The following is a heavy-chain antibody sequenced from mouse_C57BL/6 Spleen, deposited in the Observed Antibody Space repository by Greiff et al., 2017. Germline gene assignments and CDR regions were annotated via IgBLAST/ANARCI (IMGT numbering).Heavy chain of an antibody. V-gene: IGHV1-64*01. J-gene: IGHJ1*03. CDR1: GYTFTSYW. D-gene: IGHD1-1*01. CDR2: INPNSGST. CDR3: ARGYYGNSYGWYFYV. Sequence: QVQLQQPGAELVKPGASVKLSCTASGYTFTSYWMRWVKQRPGQGLEWIGMINPNSGSTNYNEKFKGKATLTVDKSSSKPYLQLRSLTSEDSAVYYCARGYYGNSYGWYFYVRGTAPTVSVYS.